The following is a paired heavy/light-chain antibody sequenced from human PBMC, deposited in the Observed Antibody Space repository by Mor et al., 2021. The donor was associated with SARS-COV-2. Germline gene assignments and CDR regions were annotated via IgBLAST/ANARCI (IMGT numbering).Heavy chain of an antibody. Sequence: EVQLLESGGGLVQPGGSLRLSCAASGFTFSIYAMTWVRQAPGKGLEWVSGISASGGTTYYADSVKGRFTISRDNSKNTLYLEMNSLRAEDTAIYYCVKDCPHMATTTRFYGMDVWGQGTTVTVSS. D-gene: IGHD5-12*01. J-gene: IGHJ6*02. CDR1: GFTFSIYA. CDR3: VKDCPHMATTTRFYGMDV. CDR2: ISASGGTT. V-gene: IGHV3-23*01.
Light chain of an antibody. CDR3: SLYMGTGISV. CDR2: NTN. Sequence: QTVVTQEPSFSVSPGGTVTLTCGLRSASVSTNYYPSWYQKTPGQAPRTLIYNTNTRSSGVPDRFSGSILGNKAALTITGAQADDESDYYCSLYMGTGISVFGGGTKLTVL. CDR1: SASVSTNYY. J-gene: IGLJ3*02. V-gene: IGLV8-61*01.